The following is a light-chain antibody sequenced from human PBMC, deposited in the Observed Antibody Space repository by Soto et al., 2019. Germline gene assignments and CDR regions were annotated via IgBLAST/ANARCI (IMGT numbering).Light chain of an antibody. V-gene: IGKV1-5*01. CDR3: LQYSGSSYT. J-gene: IGKJ2*01. CDR1: QGIDRW. CDR2: DAS. Sequence: DIQMTQSPSSVSASVGDRVSITCRASQGIDRWLAWYQQKPGKAPQYLIFDASSLYGGVPLRFSGSGSGTEFTLTITSLQPDDSATYYCLQYSGSSYTFGQGTKVDIK.